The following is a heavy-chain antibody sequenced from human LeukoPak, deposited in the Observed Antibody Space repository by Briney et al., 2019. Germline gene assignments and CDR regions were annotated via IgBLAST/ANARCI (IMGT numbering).Heavy chain of an antibody. CDR1: RGSISSGSYY. V-gene: IGHV4-39*01. J-gene: IGHJ4*02. Sequence: WETLSLTCSVSRGSISSGSYYWGWIRQPPGKGLEWIASIYYTGSTYYNPSLKSRVAISEDKSKNQFSLRLSSVTAADTAVYYCARHGHSYGYVDYWGQGTLVTVSS. CDR2: IYYTGST. D-gene: IGHD5-18*01. CDR3: ARHGHSYGYVDY.